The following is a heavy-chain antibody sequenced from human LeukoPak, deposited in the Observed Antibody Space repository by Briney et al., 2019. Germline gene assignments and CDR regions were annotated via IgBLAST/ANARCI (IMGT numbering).Heavy chain of an antibody. Sequence: SETLSLTCTVSGGSISSGGYYWSWIRQHPGKGLEWIGYINYSGSTYYNPSLKSRVTISVDTSKNQFSLKLSSVTAADTAVYYCARFRGAARAHFDYWGQGTLVTVSS. J-gene: IGHJ4*02. D-gene: IGHD6-6*01. CDR3: ARFRGAARAHFDY. CDR1: GGSISSGGYY. CDR2: INYSGST. V-gene: IGHV4-31*03.